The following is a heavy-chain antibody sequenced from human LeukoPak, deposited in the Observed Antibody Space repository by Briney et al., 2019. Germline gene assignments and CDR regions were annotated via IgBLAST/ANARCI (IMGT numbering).Heavy chain of an antibody. CDR1: GFTFSSYW. D-gene: IGHD6-19*01. Sequence: GGSLRLSCAASGFTFSSYWMHWVRQAPGKGLVWVSRINNDGSGINYVDSVKGRFTISRDKAKNTLYLQMNSLSAEDTALYYCARVDTDTSGYYFDYWGQGTLVTVSS. V-gene: IGHV3-74*01. CDR3: ARVDTDTSGYYFDY. CDR2: INNDGSGI. J-gene: IGHJ4*02.